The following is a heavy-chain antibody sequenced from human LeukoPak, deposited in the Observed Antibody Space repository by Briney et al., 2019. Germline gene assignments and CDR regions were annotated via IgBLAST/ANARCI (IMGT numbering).Heavy chain of an antibody. J-gene: IGHJ4*02. V-gene: IGHV3-23*01. CDR3: VSPVRDY. Sequence: GGSLRLSCAASGFTFSTYWMHWVRQAPGKGLEWVSTITGSGGSTYYADSVKGRFTISRDNSKNTLYLQMNSLRAEDTAVYYCVSPVRDYWGQGTLVTVSS. CDR2: ITGSGGST. CDR1: GFTFSTYW.